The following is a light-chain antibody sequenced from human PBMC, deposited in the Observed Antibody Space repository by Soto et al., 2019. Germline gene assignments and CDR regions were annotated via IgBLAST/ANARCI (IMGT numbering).Light chain of an antibody. V-gene: IGKV3-15*01. CDR1: QTVSSN. J-gene: IGKJ1*01. Sequence: EIVMTQSPATLSVSPGERATLSCRASQTVSSNLAWYQQKPGQAPRLLIYGASTRATGIPARFSGSGSGTEFTLTINSLRSEDFAVYYCQQYNNWWTFGQGTKVDIK. CDR2: GAS. CDR3: QQYNNWWT.